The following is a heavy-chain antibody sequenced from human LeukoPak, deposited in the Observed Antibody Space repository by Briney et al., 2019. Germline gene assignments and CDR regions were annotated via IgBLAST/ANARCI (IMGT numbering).Heavy chain of an antibody. V-gene: IGHV3-7*03. CDR2: IKQDGSEK. J-gene: IGHJ2*01. CDR3: AKHPWFGEFWYFDL. CDR1: GFTFSSYW. D-gene: IGHD3-10*01. Sequence: GGSLRLSCAASGFTFSSYWMTWVRQAPGKGLEWVANIKQDGSEKYYVDSVKGRFTISRDNAKNSLYLQMNSLRAEDTAVYYCAKHPWFGEFWYFDLWGRGTLVTVSS.